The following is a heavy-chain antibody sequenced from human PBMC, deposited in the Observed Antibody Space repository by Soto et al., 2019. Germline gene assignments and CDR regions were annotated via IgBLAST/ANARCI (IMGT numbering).Heavy chain of an antibody. V-gene: IGHV4-31*03. Sequence: QVQLQESGPGLVKPSQPLSLTCTVSGGSISSGGYYWSWIRQHPGKGLEWIGYIYYIKTTYYNPSLKSRVTISLDTSKNQFSLKLTSVTAADPAVYYCARSVFPWGQGTLVTVSS. J-gene: IGHJ5*02. CDR2: IYYIKTT. CDR1: GGSISSGGYY. CDR3: ARSVFP.